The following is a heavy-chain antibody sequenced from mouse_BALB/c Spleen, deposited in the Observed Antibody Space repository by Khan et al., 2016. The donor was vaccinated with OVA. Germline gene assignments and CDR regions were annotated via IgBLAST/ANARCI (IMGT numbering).Heavy chain of an antibody. CDR3: ASERVVHRCPGYFDY. Sequence: EVQLQESGPGLLKPSQSLSLTCTVTGYSITSDYAWNWIRQFPGNKLEWMAYISYSGSTTYSPHFRSRIPITRDTSKNQFLQQLNSVTTEDTATYYCASERVVHRCPGYFDYWGQGTTLTVSS. J-gene: IGHJ2*01. CDR1: GYSITSDYA. V-gene: IGHV3-2*02. CDR2: ISYSGST. D-gene: IGHD1-1*01.